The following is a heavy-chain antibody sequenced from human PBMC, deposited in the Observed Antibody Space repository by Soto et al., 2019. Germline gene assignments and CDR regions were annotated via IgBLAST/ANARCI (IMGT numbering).Heavy chain of an antibody. V-gene: IGHV3-53*01. CDR1: GFTVSNNY. Sequence: EVQLVESGGGLIQPGGSLRLSCAVSGFTVSNNYMSWVRQAPGKGLEGVSVIYSGGYTAYGDSVKGRFTISRDNSKNTIFLQMKRRGAADPSFFSWATRGGGGGYWGQGTLVTVSS. D-gene: IGHD3-10*01. J-gene: IGHJ4*02. CDR2: IYSGGYT. CDR3: ATRGGGGGY.